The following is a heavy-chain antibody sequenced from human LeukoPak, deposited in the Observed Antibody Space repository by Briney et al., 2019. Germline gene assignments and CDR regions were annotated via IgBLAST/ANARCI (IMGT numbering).Heavy chain of an antibody. CDR1: DGSISSSSYY. CDR3: ARIPRWSKPRNDAFDI. D-gene: IGHD2-15*01. J-gene: IGHJ3*02. Sequence: SETLSLTCTVSDGSISSSSYYWGWIRQPPGKGLEWIGSIYYSGSTYYNPSLKSRVTISVDTSKNQFSLKLSSVTAADTAVYYCARIPRWSKPRNDAFDIWGQGTMVTVSS. CDR2: IYYSGST. V-gene: IGHV4-39*01.